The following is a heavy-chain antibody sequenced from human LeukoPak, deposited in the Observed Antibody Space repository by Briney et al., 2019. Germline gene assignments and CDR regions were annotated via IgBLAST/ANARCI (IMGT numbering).Heavy chain of an antibody. J-gene: IGHJ4*02. D-gene: IGHD3-3*01. CDR1: GFTFSSYA. Sequence: PGGSLRLSCAASGFTFSSYAMSWVRQAPGKGLEWVSAISGSGGSTYYADSVKGRFTISRDNSKNTLYLQVNSLRAEDTAVYYCAKDVDDFWSGYPYFDYWGQGTLVTVSS. CDR3: AKDVDDFWSGYPYFDY. CDR2: ISGSGGST. V-gene: IGHV3-23*01.